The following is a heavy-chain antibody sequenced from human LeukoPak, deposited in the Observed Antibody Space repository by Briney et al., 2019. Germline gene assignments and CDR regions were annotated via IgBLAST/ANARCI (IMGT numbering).Heavy chain of an antibody. J-gene: IGHJ4*02. CDR1: GFTFSNYG. V-gene: IGHV3-30*18. CDR2: ISFDGSNQ. Sequence: GGSLRLSCAASGFTFSNYGMHWVRQAPGKGLEWVALISFDGSNQYYADSVKGRFTISRDNSKNTLYLQMSSLRADDTALYYCAKPPEVGATVGYFDYWGQGTLVTVSS. CDR3: AKPPEVGATVGYFDY. D-gene: IGHD1-26*01.